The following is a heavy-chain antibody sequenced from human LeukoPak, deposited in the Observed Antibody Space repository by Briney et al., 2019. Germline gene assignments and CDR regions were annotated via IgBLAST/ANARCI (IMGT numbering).Heavy chain of an antibody. CDR1: GGSISSYY. CDR3: ATRIGGGTSYYFDY. D-gene: IGHD6-6*01. Sequence: PSETLSLTCTVSGGSISSYYWSWIRKPAGKGLEWIGRIHTTGSTNYNPSLNSRVTMSLDTSKNQFSLKLTSVTAADTAVYFCATRIGGGTSYYFDYWGQGSLVTVSS. J-gene: IGHJ4*02. CDR2: IHTTGST. V-gene: IGHV4-4*07.